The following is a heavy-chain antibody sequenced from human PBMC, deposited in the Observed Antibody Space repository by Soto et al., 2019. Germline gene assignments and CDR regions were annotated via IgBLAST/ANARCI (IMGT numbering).Heavy chain of an antibody. Sequence: TKFWINWVRQMPGKGLEWMGRIDPSDSYTYYSPSFRGHVTISADKSITTAFLQWSSLKASDTAMYYCARQGYYDSGSISGMDVRGQGTTVTVSS. J-gene: IGHJ6*02. CDR1: TKFW. CDR2: IDPSDSYT. D-gene: IGHD3-10*01. CDR3: ARQGYYDSGSISGMDV. V-gene: IGHV5-10-1*01.